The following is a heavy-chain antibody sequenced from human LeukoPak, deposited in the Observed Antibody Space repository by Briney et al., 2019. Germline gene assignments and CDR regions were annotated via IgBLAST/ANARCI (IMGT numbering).Heavy chain of an antibody. CDR2: IYPCDSDT. D-gene: IGHD6-19*01. CDR1: GYSFISYW. J-gene: IGHJ4*02. CDR3: ARRYKAGTAAGY. Sequence: GESLEISWQASGYSFISYWIGWVAQLPGKGREWMGIIYPCDSDTRYSPSLQGQVTISADKSISTAYLQWSSLKASDTAMYYCARRYKAGTAAGYWGQGTLVTVSS. V-gene: IGHV5-51*01.